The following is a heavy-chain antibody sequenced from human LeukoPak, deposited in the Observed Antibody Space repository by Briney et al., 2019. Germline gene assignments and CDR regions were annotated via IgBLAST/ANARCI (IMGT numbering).Heavy chain of an antibody. Sequence: SETLSLTCTVSGGSISSYYWSWIRQPPGKGLEWIGYIYYSGTTNYNPSLKSRVSMSVDTSKNQFSLKLSSVTAADTAVYYCARGVGYDILTGYYEGYWGQGTLVTVSS. CDR1: GGSISSYY. CDR2: IYYSGTT. D-gene: IGHD3-9*01. V-gene: IGHV4-59*12. J-gene: IGHJ4*02. CDR3: ARGVGYDILTGYYEGY.